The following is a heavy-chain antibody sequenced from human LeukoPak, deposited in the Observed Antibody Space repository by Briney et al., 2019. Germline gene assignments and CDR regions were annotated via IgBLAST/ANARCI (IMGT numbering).Heavy chain of an antibody. CDR1: GYTFTSYD. D-gene: IGHD3-10*01. Sequence: ASVKVSCKASGYTFTSYDINWVRQATGQGHEWMGWMNPNSGNTGYAQKFQGRVTMTRNTSISTAYMELSSLRSEDTAVYYCARRKVRRVMALDWFDPWGQGTLVTVSS. J-gene: IGHJ5*02. CDR2: MNPNSGNT. V-gene: IGHV1-8*01. CDR3: ARRKVRRVMALDWFDP.